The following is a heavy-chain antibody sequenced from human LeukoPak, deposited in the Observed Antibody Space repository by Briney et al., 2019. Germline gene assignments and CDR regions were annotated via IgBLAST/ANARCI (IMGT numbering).Heavy chain of an antibody. D-gene: IGHD4-17*01. J-gene: IGHJ4*02. CDR2: IKQDGSEK. V-gene: IGHV3-7*01. Sequence: PGGSLRLACAASGFTFSSYWMSWDRQAPGEGLEWVANIKQDGSEKYYVDSVKGRFTISRDNAKNSLYLQMNSLRAEDTAVYYGARLTTVFDYWGQGTLVTVSS. CDR1: GFTFSSYW. CDR3: ARLTTVFDY.